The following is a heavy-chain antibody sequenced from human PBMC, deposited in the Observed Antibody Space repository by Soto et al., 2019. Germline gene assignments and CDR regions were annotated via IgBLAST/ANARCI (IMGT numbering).Heavy chain of an antibody. CDR1: GFTFSSYG. V-gene: IGHV3-30*18. J-gene: IGHJ4*02. CDR3: AKDLGDSSVWYIGGY. CDR2: ISYDGSNK. Sequence: QVQLVESGGGVVQPGRSLRLSCAASGFTFSSYGMHWVRQAPGKGLEWVAVISYDGSNKYYADSVKGRFTISRDNSKNTLYLQMNSLRAEDTAVYYCAKDLGDSSVWYIGGYWGQGTLVTVSS. D-gene: IGHD6-19*01.